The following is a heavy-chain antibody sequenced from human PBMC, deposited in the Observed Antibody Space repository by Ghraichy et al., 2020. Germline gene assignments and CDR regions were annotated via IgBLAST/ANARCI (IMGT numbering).Heavy chain of an antibody. V-gene: IGHV4-59*01. CDR3: ARGTTIFGVVTPLDY. CDR1: GGSISSYY. J-gene: IGHJ4*02. D-gene: IGHD3-3*01. Sequence: SETLSLTCTVSGGSISSYYWSWIRQPPGKGLEWIGYIYYSGSTNYNPSLKSRVTISVDTSKNQFSLKLSSVTAADTAVYYCARGTTIFGVVTPLDYWGQGTLVTVSS. CDR2: IYYSGST.